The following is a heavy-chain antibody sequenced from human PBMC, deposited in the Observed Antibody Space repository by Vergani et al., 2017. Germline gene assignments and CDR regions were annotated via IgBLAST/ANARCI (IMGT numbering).Heavy chain of an antibody. D-gene: IGHD3-3*01. CDR3: ARDHLPYYRVVISMRTHFDY. CDR1: GGSISSHY. CDR2: IYYSGST. V-gene: IGHV4-59*11. Sequence: QVQLQESGPGLVKPSETLSLTRTVSGGSISSHYWSWIRQPPGKGLEWIGYIYYSGSTNYNPSLKSRVTISVDTSKNQFSLKLSSVTAADTAVYYCARDHLPYYRVVISMRTHFDYWGQGTLVTVSS. J-gene: IGHJ4*02.